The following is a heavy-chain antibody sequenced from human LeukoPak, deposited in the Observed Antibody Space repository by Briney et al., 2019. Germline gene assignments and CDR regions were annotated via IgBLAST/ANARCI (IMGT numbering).Heavy chain of an antibody. V-gene: IGHV3-23*01. D-gene: IGHD6-19*01. CDR2: VSGSGGNT. J-gene: IGHJ4*02. Sequence: GASLRLSCSASGFTFSSYAITWVRQAPGKGREWVSAVSGSGGNTSYADSVKGRFTISRDNSKNTLYLQMNSLRAEDTAVYYCAKDRGSGWYTTLDYWGQGVLVTVCS. CDR1: GFTFSSYA. CDR3: AKDRGSGWYTTLDY.